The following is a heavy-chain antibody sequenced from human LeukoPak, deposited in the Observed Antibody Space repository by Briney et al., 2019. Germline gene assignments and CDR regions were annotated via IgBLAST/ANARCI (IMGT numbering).Heavy chain of an antibody. V-gene: IGHV3-7*01. J-gene: IGHJ4*02. CDR3: SREGGGYYDSSGYYYY. CDR2: IKQDGREK. D-gene: IGHD3-22*01. CDR1: GFSFSSYW. Sequence: GGSLRLSCAASGFSFSSYWMSWVRQAPGKGLEWVANIKQDGREKYYVDSVKGRFTISRDNAKNSLYLQMNSLRDEDTAVYYCSREGGGYYDSSGYYYYWGQGILVTVSS.